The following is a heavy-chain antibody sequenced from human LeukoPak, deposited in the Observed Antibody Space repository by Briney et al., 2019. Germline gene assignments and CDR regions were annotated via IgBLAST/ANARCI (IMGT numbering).Heavy chain of an antibody. J-gene: IGHJ4*02. CDR3: ARARPNWNPPDY. V-gene: IGHV4-59*01. CDR2: IYGSGST. CDR1: GDSISSNF. Sequence: SETLSLTRTVPGDSISSNFWSWIRQSPGKGLEWIGYIYGSGSTSYNPSLKSRVTISEDTSKNQFSLKLNPVTAADTAVYFCARARPNWNPPDYWGQGTLVTVSS. D-gene: IGHD1-1*01.